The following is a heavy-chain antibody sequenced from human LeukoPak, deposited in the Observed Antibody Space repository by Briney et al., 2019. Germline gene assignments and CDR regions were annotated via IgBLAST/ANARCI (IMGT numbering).Heavy chain of an antibody. Sequence: SETLSLTCAVYGGSFSGYYWSWIRQPPGKGLEWIGEINHSGSTNYNPSLKSRVTISVDTSKNQFSLKLSSVTAADTAVYYCARRGLVVVAATPGSYYFDYWGQGTLVTVSS. D-gene: IGHD2-15*01. CDR3: ARRGLVVVAATPGSYYFDY. CDR1: GGSFSGYY. V-gene: IGHV4-34*01. J-gene: IGHJ4*02. CDR2: INHSGST.